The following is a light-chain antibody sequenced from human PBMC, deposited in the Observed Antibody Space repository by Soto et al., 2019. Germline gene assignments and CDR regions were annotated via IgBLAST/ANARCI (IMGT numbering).Light chain of an antibody. CDR1: SSDIGASNY. J-gene: IGLJ3*02. V-gene: IGLV2-14*01. CDR2: EVS. Sequence: QSLLTQPASVSGSPGQSITVSCTGTSSDIGASNYVSWYQQHPGKAPKLIISEVSNRPSGVSNRFSGSKSGSTASLTISGLQAEDEADYYCTSYTSSTTWVFGGGTKLTVL. CDR3: TSYTSSTTWV.